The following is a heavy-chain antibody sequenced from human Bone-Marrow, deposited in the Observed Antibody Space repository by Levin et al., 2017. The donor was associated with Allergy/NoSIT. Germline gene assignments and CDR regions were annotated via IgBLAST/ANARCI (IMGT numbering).Heavy chain of an antibody. CDR3: AKNQYTMVRGVIKGFDI. D-gene: IGHD3-10*01. CDR2: ISGSGGST. V-gene: IGHV3-23*01. CDR1: GFTFSSYA. Sequence: GESLKISCAASGFTFSSYAMSWVRQAPGKGLEWVSAISGSGGSTYYADSVKGRFTISRDNSKNTLYLQMNSLRAEDTAVYYCAKNQYTMVRGVIKGFDIWGQGTMVTVSS. J-gene: IGHJ3*02.